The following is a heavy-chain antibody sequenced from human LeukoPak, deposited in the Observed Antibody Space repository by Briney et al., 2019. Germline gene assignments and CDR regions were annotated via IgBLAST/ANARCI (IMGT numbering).Heavy chain of an antibody. V-gene: IGHV3-21*01. CDR3: AELGITMIGGV. J-gene: IGHJ6*04. CDR2: ITSSSSYI. CDR1: GFTFSTYN. D-gene: IGHD3-10*02. Sequence: SGGSLRLSCAASGFTFSTYNMNWVRQAPGKGLEWVSSITSSSSYIYYADSVKGRFTISRDNAKNSLYLQMNSLRAEDTAVYYCAELGITMIGGVWGKGTTVTISS.